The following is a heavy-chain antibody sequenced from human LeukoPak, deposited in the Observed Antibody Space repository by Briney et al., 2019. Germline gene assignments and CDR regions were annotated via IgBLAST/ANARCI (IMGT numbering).Heavy chain of an antibody. D-gene: IGHD6-19*01. CDR3: ARGSGWGSYYYYGMDV. J-gene: IGHJ6*02. V-gene: IGHV3-11*01. Sequence: GGSLRLSCAASGFTFSDYYMSWIRQAPGKGLEWVSYISSSGSTIYYADSVKGQFTISRDNAKNSLYLQMNSLRAEDTAVYYCARGSGWGSYYYYGMDVWGQGTTVTVSS. CDR1: GFTFSDYY. CDR2: ISSSGSTI.